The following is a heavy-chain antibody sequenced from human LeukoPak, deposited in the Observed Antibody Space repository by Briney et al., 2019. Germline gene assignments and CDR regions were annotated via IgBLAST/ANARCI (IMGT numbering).Heavy chain of an antibody. J-gene: IGHJ1*01. CDR3: ARSYDISFQH. V-gene: IGHV3-30*04. CDR1: GFTFSSYA. D-gene: IGHD3-9*01. Sequence: GRSLRLSCAASGFTFSSYAMHWVRQAPGKGLEWVAVISYDGSNKYYADSVEGRFTISRDNSKNTLYLQMNSLRAEDTAVYYCARSYDISFQHWCQGTLVTVSS. CDR2: ISYDGSNK.